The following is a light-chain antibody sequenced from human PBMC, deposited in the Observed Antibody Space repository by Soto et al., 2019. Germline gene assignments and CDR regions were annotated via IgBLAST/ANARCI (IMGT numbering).Light chain of an antibody. Sequence: DIQMTHSPSSLPASVGDTVSISCRTSETVNAYLNWYQQKVGQAPKVLIYAASNLKSVVPSRFSCGGSGTEFTLTITSLQPEDFATYVCQQTYSGPYTFGQWT. CDR2: AAS. V-gene: IGKV1-39*01. CDR3: QQTYSGPYT. J-gene: IGKJ2*01. CDR1: ETVNAY.